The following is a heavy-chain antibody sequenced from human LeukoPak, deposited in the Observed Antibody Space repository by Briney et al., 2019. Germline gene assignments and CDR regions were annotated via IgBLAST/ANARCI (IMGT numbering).Heavy chain of an antibody. Sequence: SETLSLTCAVYGGSFSGYYWSWIRQPPGKGLEWIGEINHSGSTNYNPSLKSRVTISVDTSKNQFSLKLSSVTAADTAVYYCASGYSSSWYPTLGYYYGMDVWGQGTTVTVSS. CDR3: ASGYSSSWYPTLGYYYGMDV. D-gene: IGHD6-13*01. J-gene: IGHJ6*02. V-gene: IGHV4-34*01. CDR2: INHSGST. CDR1: GGSFSGYY.